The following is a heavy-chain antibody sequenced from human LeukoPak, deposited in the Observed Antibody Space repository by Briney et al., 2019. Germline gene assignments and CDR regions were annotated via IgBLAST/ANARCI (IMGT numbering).Heavy chain of an antibody. J-gene: IGHJ6*03. Sequence: SETLSLTCAVYGGSFSGYYWSWIRQPPGKGLEWIGEINHSGSTNYNPSLKSRVTISVDTSKNQFSLKRSSVTAADTAVYYCARGLRYCSSTSCYEGPWYYYYYMDVWGKGTTVTVSS. CDR1: GGSFSGYY. CDR3: ARGLRYCSSTSCYEGPWYYYYYMDV. CDR2: INHSGST. V-gene: IGHV4-34*01. D-gene: IGHD2-2*01.